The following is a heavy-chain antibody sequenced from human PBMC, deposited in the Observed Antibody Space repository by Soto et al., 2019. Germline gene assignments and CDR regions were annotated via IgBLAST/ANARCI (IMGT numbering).Heavy chain of an antibody. D-gene: IGHD4-4*01. V-gene: IGHV3-15*01. CDR3: GAKVYSRYYYYGMDV. Sequence: NPGGSLRLSCAASGFTFSNAWMSWVRQAPGKGLEWVGRIKSKTDGGTTDYAAPVKGRFTISRDDSKNTLYLQMDSLKTEDTAVYYCGAKVYSRYYYYGMDVWGQGTTVTVSS. CDR1: GFTFSNAW. J-gene: IGHJ6*02. CDR2: IKSKTDGGTT.